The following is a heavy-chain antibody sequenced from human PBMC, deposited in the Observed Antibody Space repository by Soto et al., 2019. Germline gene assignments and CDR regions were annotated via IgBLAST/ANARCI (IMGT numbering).Heavy chain of an antibody. V-gene: IGHV4-39*01. CDR1: GDSISSGSYY. J-gene: IGHJ6*02. Sequence: SETLSLTCTVSGDSISSGSYYWAWLRQSPGRGPEWIGSVHYTGSTYYNPSLESRITLSVDTSKSQFSLKVSSVTAADTAVYYCATNAQVLLWFPMGVWGQGTTVTVSS. CDR2: VHYTGST. D-gene: IGHD3-10*01. CDR3: ATNAQVLLWFPMGV.